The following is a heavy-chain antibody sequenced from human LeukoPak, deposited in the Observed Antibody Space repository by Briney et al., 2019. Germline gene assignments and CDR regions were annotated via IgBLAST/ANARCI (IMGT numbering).Heavy chain of an antibody. V-gene: IGHV1-18*01. D-gene: IGHD5-18*01. J-gene: IGHJ6*04. CDR2: ISAYNGNT. Sequence: ASVKVSCKASGYTFTSYGISWVRQAPGQGLEWMGWISAYNGNTNYAQKLQGRVTMTTDTSTSTAYMELRSLRSDDTAVYYCARVDTAMDNYYYYGMAVWGKGTTVPVPP. CDR1: GYTFTSYG. CDR3: ARVDTAMDNYYYYGMAV.